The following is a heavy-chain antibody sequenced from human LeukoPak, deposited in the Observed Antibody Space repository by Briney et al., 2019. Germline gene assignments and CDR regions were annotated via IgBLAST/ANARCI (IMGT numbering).Heavy chain of an antibody. V-gene: IGHV4-39*07. J-gene: IGHJ6*03. CDR2: IYYDGST. CDR1: GDSISSSSYY. Sequence: SETLSLTCSVSGDSISSSSYYWGWIRQSPGEGLEWIGTIYYDGSTYYNPSLKRRVTISVDTSKNQFSLKLSSVTAADTAVYYCARRDSSWPHYYYYMDVWGKGTTVTVSS. D-gene: IGHD6-13*01. CDR3: ARRDSSWPHYYYYMDV.